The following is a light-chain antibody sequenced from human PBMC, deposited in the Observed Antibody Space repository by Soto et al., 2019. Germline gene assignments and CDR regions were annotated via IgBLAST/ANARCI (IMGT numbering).Light chain of an antibody. J-gene: IGLJ3*02. CDR2: DVG. CDR3: SSYAGTSTFAV. CDR1: RSDVGGYDF. V-gene: IGLV2-11*01. Sequence: QSALTQPSSVSVSPGQSGTISCTGTRSDVGGYDFVSWYRQHPGKGPELIMYDVGRRPSGVPDRFSGYKSGDTASLTISGLEAEAEAEYHCSSYAGTSTFAVCGAGTQLTVL.